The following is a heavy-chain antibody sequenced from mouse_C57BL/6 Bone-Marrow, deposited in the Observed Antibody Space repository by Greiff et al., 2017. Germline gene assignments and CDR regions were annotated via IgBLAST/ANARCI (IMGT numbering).Heavy chain of an antibody. D-gene: IGHD1-1*01. CDR2: ILPGSGST. CDR1: GYTFTGYW. J-gene: IGHJ2*01. CDR3: AYNYGTDYFDY. V-gene: IGHV1-9*01. Sequence: QVQLQQSGAELMKPGASVKLSCKATGYTFTGYWIEWVKQRPGHGLEWIGEILPGSGSTNYNEKFKGKATLTADTSSNTAYMQLSSLTTEDSASSYCAYNYGTDYFDYWGQGT.